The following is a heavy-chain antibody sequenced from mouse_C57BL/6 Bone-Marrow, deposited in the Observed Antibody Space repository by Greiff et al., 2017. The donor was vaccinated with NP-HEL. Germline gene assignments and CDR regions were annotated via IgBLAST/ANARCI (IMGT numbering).Heavy chain of an antibody. CDR2: IDPENGDT. Sequence: VQLQQSGAELVRPGASVKLSCTASGFNIKDDYMHWVKQRPEQGLEWIGWIDPENGDTEYASKFQGKATIPADTSSNTAYLQLSILTSEDTAVYYCTDYDYDGAYWGQGTLVTVSA. V-gene: IGHV14-4*01. CDR3: TDYDYDGAY. D-gene: IGHD2-4*01. J-gene: IGHJ3*01. CDR1: GFNIKDDY.